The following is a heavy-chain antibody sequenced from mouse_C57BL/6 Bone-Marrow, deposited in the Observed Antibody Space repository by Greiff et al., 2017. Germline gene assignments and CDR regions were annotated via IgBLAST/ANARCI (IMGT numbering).Heavy chain of an antibody. D-gene: IGHD1-1*01. CDR2: IYPGSGST. J-gene: IGHJ4*01. CDR1: GYTFTSYW. V-gene: IGHV1-55*01. Sequence: QVQLQQSGAELVKPGASVKMSCTASGYTFTSYWITWVKQRPGQGLEWIGDIYPGSGSTNYNEKFKSKATLTVDTSSSTAYMQLSSLTSEDSAVYYCAILLRRFYYAMDYWGQGTSVTVSS. CDR3: AILLRRFYYAMDY.